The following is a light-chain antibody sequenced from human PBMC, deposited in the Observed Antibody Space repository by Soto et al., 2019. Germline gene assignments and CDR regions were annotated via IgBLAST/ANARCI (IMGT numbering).Light chain of an antibody. CDR1: QSVSRNF. J-gene: IGKJ1*01. CDR3: HQYGSSPAT. Sequence: EIGLTKSPSTLSLSPGERAALSCRARQSVSRNFLAWYQQKPGQAPRLLIYGASNRATGIPDRFSGSGSETDFTLTITRLEPEDFAVYYCHQYGSSPATFGQGTKVDIK. CDR2: GAS. V-gene: IGKV3-20*01.